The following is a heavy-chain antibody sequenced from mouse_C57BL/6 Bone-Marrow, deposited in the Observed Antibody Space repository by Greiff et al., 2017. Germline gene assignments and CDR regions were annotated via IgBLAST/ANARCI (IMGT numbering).Heavy chain of an antibody. D-gene: IGHD2-1*01. CDR3: ARRAYGNRYFDV. CDR1: GFTFSDYG. CDR2: ISSGSSTI. J-gene: IGHJ1*03. Sequence: EVMLVESGGGLVKPGGSLKLSCAASGFTFSDYGMHWVRQAPEKGLEWVAYISSGSSTIYYADTVKGRFTISRDNAKNTLFLQMTSLRSEDTAMYYCARRAYGNRYFDVWGTGTTVTVSS. V-gene: IGHV5-17*01.